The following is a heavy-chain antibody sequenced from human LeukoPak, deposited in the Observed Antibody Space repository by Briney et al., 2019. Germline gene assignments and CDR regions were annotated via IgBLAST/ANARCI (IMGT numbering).Heavy chain of an antibody. J-gene: IGHJ4*02. CDR1: GFTFSSYA. D-gene: IGHD1-26*01. CDR3: ARDQATLPFDY. Sequence: PGGSLRLSCAASGFTFSSYAMHWVRQAPGKGLEWVAVISYDGSNKYYADSVKGRFTISRDNSKNTLYLQMNSLRAEDTAVYYCARDQATLPFDYWGQGTLVTVSS. V-gene: IGHV3-30*01. CDR2: ISYDGSNK.